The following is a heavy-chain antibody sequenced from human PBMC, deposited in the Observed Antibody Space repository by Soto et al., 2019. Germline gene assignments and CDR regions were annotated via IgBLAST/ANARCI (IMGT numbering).Heavy chain of an antibody. J-gene: IGHJ6*02. CDR3: ARDGGIAAAGYGMDV. D-gene: IGHD6-13*01. CDR1: GYTFTSYG. V-gene: IGHV1-69*13. CDR2: IIPIFGTA. Sequence: ASVKVSCKASGYTFTSYGISWVRQAPGQGLEWMGWIIPIFGTANYAQKFQGRVTITADESTSTAYMELSSLRSEDTAVYYCARDGGIAAAGYGMDVWGQGTTVTVSS.